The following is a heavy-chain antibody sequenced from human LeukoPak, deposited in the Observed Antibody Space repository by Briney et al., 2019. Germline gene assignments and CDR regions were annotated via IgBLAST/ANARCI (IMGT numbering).Heavy chain of an antibody. CDR3: ARARSSTSCYDY. J-gene: IGHJ4*02. CDR1: GGTFNSYA. CDR2: IIPIFGTA. V-gene: IGHV1-69*01. Sequence: ASVKVSCKASGGTFNSYAISWVRQAPGQGLEWMGGIIPIFGTANYAQKFQGRVTITADESTSTAYMELSSLRSEDTAVYYCARARSSTSCYDYWGQGTLVTVSS. D-gene: IGHD2-2*01.